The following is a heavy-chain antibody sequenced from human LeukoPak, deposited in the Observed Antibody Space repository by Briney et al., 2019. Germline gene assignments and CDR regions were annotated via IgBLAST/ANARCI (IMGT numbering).Heavy chain of an antibody. CDR2: LYHGGST. Sequence: GGSLRLSCVGSGVIVRSNYMTWVRQAPGKGLEWVSILYHGGSTYYADSVKGRFSISRDTSKNTLYLRMNSLRVEDTAVYYCAGKGYWGQGTLVTVSS. CDR1: GVIVRSNY. V-gene: IGHV3-66*01. J-gene: IGHJ4*02. CDR3: AGKGY.